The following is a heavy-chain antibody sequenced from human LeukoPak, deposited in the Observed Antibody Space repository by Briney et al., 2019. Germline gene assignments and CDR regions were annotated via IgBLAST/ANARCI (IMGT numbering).Heavy chain of an antibody. J-gene: IGHJ4*02. D-gene: IGHD7-27*01. V-gene: IGHV1-8*01. CDR3: AKGPPNWGYDY. CDR2: MSPNSGDT. CDR1: GYTFTSYD. Sequence: ASVTVSCTASGYTFTSYDFNWVRQATGQRPEWMGWMSPNSGDTGYAQKFQDRVTMTRNTSISTAYMELSSLRSDDTAVYYCAKGPPNWGYDYWGPGTLVTVSS.